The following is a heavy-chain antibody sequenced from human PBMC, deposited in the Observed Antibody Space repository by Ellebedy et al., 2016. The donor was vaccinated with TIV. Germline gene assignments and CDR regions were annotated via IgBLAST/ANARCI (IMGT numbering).Heavy chain of an antibody. CDR3: ARDQLGLELLSYYYYGMDV. J-gene: IGHJ6*02. CDR2: INPSGGST. V-gene: IGHV1-46*01. CDR1: GYTFTSYY. D-gene: IGHD1-7*01. Sequence: AASVKVSCKASGYTFTSYYMHWVRQAPGQGLEWMGIINPSGGSTSYAQKFQGRVTMTRDTSTSTVYMELSSLRSEDTAVYYCARDQLGLELLSYYYYGMDVWGQGTTVTVSS.